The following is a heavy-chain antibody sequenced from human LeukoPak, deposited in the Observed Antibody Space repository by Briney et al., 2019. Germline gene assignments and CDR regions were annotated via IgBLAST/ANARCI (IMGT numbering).Heavy chain of an antibody. CDR2: IKQDGSEK. J-gene: IGHJ6*03. Sequence: GGSPRLSCAASGFTFSRHWMSWVRQAPGKGLEWVANIKQDGSEKFYEDSVKGRFTISRDNAKNSLYLQMNSLTAEDTAVYYCARDPVHSSGWFAVSYYYMDVWGKGTTVTVSS. CDR3: ARDPVHSSGWFAVSYYYMDV. D-gene: IGHD6-19*01. CDR1: GFTFSRHW. V-gene: IGHV3-7*01.